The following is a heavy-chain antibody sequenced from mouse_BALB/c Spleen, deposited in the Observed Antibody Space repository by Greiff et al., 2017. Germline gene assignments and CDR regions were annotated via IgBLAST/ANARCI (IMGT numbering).Heavy chain of an antibody. Sequence: QVQLKQSGAELVRPGTSVKVSCKASGYAFTNYLIEWVKQRPGQGLEWIGVINPGSGGTNYNEKFKGKATLTADKSSSTAYMQLSSLTSDDSAVYFCARGGGTYFDHWGQGTTLTVSS. V-gene: IGHV1-54*03. D-gene: IGHD3-3*01. CDR1: GYAFTNYL. CDR3: ARGGGTYFDH. CDR2: INPGSGGT. J-gene: IGHJ2*01.